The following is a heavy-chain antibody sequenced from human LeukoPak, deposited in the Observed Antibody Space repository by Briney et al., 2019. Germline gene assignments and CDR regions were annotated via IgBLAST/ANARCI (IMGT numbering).Heavy chain of an antibody. D-gene: IGHD5-18*01. J-gene: IGHJ3*02. CDR2: IESDGSST. V-gene: IGHV3-74*01. CDR1: GFTFSNYW. CDR3: ARVQLWLQSSAFDI. Sequence: PGGSLRLSCAASGFTFSNYWMHWVRQAPGKGLVWVSRIESDGSSTTYADSVRGRFSISRDNAKNTLYLQMSSLRAEDTAVYYCARVQLWLQSSAFDIWGQGTMVTVSS.